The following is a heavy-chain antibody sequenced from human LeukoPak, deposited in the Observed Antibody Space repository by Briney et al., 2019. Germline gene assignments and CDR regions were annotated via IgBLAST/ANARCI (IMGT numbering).Heavy chain of an antibody. D-gene: IGHD2-2*02. CDR1: GFTFDDYA. V-gene: IGHV3-9*01. CDR3: VRYCSSTSCYIGSGEYFQH. Sequence: GGSLRLSCAASGFTFDDYAMHWVRQAPGKGLEWVSGISWNSGSIGYADSVKGRFTISRDNAKNSLYLQMNSLRAEDTAVYYCVRYCSSTSCYIGSGEYFQHWGQGTLVAVSS. CDR2: ISWNSGSI. J-gene: IGHJ1*01.